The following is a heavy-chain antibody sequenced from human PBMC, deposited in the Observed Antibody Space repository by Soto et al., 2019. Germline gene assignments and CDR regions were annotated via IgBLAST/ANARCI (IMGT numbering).Heavy chain of an antibody. Sequence: ASVKVSCKASGYTFTGHYMHWVRQAPGQGLEWMGWINPNSGGTNYAQKFQGRVTMTRDTSISTAYMELSRLRSDDTAVYYCARTYYYGSGSYYKGIRAYYYGMDVWGQGTTVTVSS. CDR1: GYTFTGHY. CDR3: ARTYYYGSGSYYKGIRAYYYGMDV. D-gene: IGHD3-10*01. CDR2: INPNSGGT. V-gene: IGHV1-2*02. J-gene: IGHJ6*02.